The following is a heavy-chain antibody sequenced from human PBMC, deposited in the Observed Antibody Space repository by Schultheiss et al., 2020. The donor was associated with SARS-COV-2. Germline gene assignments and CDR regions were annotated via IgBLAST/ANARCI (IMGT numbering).Heavy chain of an antibody. CDR3: ASSYSNYAGKSWFDP. D-gene: IGHD4-11*01. CDR1: GGSISSYY. J-gene: IGHJ5*02. CDR2: IYYSGST. V-gene: IGHV4-59*01. Sequence: SQTLSLTCTVSGGSISSYYWNWIRQPPGKGLEWIGYIYYSGSTNYSPSLKSRVTISVDTSKNQFSLKLSSVTAADTAVYYCASSYSNYAGKSWFDPWGQGTLVTVSS.